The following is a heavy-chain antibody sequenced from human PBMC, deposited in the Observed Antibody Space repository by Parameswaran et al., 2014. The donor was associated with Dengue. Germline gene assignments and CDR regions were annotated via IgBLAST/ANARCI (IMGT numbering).Heavy chain of an antibody. CDR2: INSDGSST. CDR3: ARDLHELLWFGESLNMDV. D-gene: IGHD3-10*01. Sequence: VRQAPGKGLVWVSRINSDGSSTSYADSVKGRFTISRDNAKNTLYLQMNSLRAEDTAVYYCARDLHELLWFGESLNMDVWGKGDHGHRLL. J-gene: IGHJ6*03. V-gene: IGHV3-74*01.